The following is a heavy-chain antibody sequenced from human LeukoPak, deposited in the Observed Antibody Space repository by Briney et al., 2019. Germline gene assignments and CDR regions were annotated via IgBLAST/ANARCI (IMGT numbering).Heavy chain of an antibody. CDR2: ISYDGSNK. D-gene: IGHD3-16*02. CDR3: ARGSGVWGSYRYTVDY. V-gene: IGHV3-30-3*01. CDR1: GFTFSSYA. Sequence: GGSLRLSCAASGFTFSSYAMHWVRQAPGKGLEWVAVISYDGSNKYYADSVKGRFTISRDNSKNTLYLQMNSLRAEDAAVYYCARGSGVWGSYRYTVDYSGQGTPVTASS. J-gene: IGHJ4*02.